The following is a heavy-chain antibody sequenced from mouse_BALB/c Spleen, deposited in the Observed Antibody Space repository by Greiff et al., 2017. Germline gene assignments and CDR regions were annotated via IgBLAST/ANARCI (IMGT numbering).Heavy chain of an antibody. D-gene: IGHD1-1*01. J-gene: IGHJ3*01. CDR3: AREGYYYEFAY. Sequence: EVKLVESGGGLVQPGGSRKLSCAASGFTFSSFGMHWVRQAPEKGLEWVAYISSGSSTIYYADTVKGRFTIARDNPKNTLFLQMTSLRSEDTAMYYCAREGYYYEFAYWGQGTLVTVSA. V-gene: IGHV5-17*02. CDR2: ISSGSSTI. CDR1: GFTFSSFG.